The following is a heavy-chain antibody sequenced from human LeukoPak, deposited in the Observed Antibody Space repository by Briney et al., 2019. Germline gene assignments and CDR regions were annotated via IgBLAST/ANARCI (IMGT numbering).Heavy chain of an antibody. CDR3: AKDRSRITMVRGLGY. CDR1: GFTFSSYA. D-gene: IGHD3-10*01. J-gene: IGHJ4*02. Sequence: GGSLRLSCAASGFTFSSYAMSWVRQAPGKGLEWVSAISGSGGSTYYADSVKGRFTISRDNSKNTLYLQMNSLRAEDTAVYYCAKDRSRITMVRGLGYWGQGTLVTVSS. V-gene: IGHV3-23*01. CDR2: ISGSGGST.